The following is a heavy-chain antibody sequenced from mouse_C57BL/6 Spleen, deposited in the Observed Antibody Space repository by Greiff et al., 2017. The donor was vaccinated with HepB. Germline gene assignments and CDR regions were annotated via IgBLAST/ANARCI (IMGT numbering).Heavy chain of an antibody. V-gene: IGHV1-59*01. CDR3: ARWNSNGGFDYAMDY. CDR2: IDPSDSYT. J-gene: IGHJ4*01. D-gene: IGHD2-5*01. CDR1: GYTFTSYW. Sequence: QVQLQQPGAELVRPGTSVKLSCKASGYTFTSYWMHWVKQRPGQGLEWIGVIDPSDSYTNYNQKFKGTATLTVDTSSSTAYMQLSSLTSEDAAVYYCARWNSNGGFDYAMDYWGQGTSVTVSS.